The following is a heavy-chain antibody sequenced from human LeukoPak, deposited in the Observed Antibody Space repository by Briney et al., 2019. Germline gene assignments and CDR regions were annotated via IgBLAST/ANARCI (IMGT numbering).Heavy chain of an antibody. CDR3: ARWDGYNFPFDY. V-gene: IGHV3-7*04. CDR2: IKQDGSEI. J-gene: IGHJ4*02. CDR1: GFTFSSYW. Sequence: GGSLRLSCAASGFTFSSYWMSWVRQAPGKGLEWVANIKQDGSEIYYVDSVKGRFTISRDNAKNSLYLQTKSLRAEDTAVYYCARWDGYNFPFDYRGQGTLVTVSS. D-gene: IGHD5-24*01.